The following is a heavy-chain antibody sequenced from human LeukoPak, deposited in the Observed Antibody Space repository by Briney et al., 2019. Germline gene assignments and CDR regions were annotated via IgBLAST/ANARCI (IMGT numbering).Heavy chain of an antibody. CDR2: IYTSGST. V-gene: IGHV4-4*07. Sequence: SETLSLTCTVPGGSISSYYWSWIRQPAGKGLEWIGRIYTSGSTNYNPSLKSRVTMSVDTSKNQFSLKLSSVTAADTAVYYCASSGWGTYYYYMDVWGKGTTVTISS. D-gene: IGHD6-19*01. J-gene: IGHJ6*03. CDR1: GGSISSYY. CDR3: ASSGWGTYYYYMDV.